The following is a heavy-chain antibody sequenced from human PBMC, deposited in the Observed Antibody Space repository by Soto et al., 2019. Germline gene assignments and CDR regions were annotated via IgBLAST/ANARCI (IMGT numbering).Heavy chain of an antibody. CDR2: IDYSGST. V-gene: IGHV4-61*01. D-gene: IGHD6-13*01. J-gene: IGHJ5*02. CDR3: AVYSRSWYTETTSFEP. CDR1: GGSVSSGSYY. Sequence: SETVSLTCTVSGGSVSSGSYYWSWIRQPPGKGLEWIGYIDYSGSTNYNPSLKSRVTISVDTSKNQFSLKLSSVTAADTAGDYCAVYSRSWYTETTSFEPWGQGPLITVS.